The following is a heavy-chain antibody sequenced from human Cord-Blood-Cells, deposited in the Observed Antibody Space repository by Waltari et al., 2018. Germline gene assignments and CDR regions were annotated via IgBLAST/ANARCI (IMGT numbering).Heavy chain of an antibody. CDR2: INPNSGGT. CDR1: GYTFTGYY. V-gene: IGHV1-2*02. D-gene: IGHD6-13*01. J-gene: IGHJ4*02. Sequence: QVQLVQSGAEVKKPGASVKVSCKASGYTFTGYYMNWVRQAPGQGLEWMGWINPNSGGTNYAQKFQGRVTMASDTSISTAYMELSRLRSDDTAVYYCARVLTEQLANFDYWGQGTLVTVSS. CDR3: ARVLTEQLANFDY.